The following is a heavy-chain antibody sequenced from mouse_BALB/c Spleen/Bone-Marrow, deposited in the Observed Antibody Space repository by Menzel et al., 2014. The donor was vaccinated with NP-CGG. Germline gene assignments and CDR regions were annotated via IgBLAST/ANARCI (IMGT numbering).Heavy chain of an antibody. J-gene: IGHJ4*01. D-gene: IGHD2-4*01. CDR2: IFPGDGGT. CDR1: GYVFSSYW. Sequence: VQLQQSGAELVKPGSSVKISCKASGYVFSSYWMNWVKQRPGQGLEWIGEIFPGDGGTNYNGQFKCKATLTADRSSSTAFMQLSSLTSEDSAVYFCARGDFDYVFTMDYWGQGTSVTVSS. V-gene: IGHV1-80*01. CDR3: ARGDFDYVFTMDY.